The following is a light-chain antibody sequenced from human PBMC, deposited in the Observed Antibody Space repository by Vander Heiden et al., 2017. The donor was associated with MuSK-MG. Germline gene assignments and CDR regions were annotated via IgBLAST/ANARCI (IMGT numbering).Light chain of an antibody. V-gene: IGKV6D-21*02. Sequence: ELVLTQSPDFQSVTPKAKVTITCRARQSIGSSLHTYQQKPDLSPKLLIKYACQSISAVPSTFTASGSRTDFTLSINSLVAEHPTAYYCQLSSALASTFGQGTRVEMK. CDR1: QSIGSS. CDR2: YAC. J-gene: IGKJ1*01. CDR3: QLSSALAST.